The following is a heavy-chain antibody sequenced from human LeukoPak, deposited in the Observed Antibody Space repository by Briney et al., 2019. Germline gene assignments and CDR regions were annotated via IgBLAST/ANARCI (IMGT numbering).Heavy chain of an antibody. CDR3: ARWTGSYSGGSLDY. J-gene: IGHJ4*02. CDR2: ISYDGTGT. Sequence: GGSLRLSCAASGFTFSGHGMHWVRQAPGKGLEWVALISYDGTGTYYIDSVKGRITISRDNSKNTLYLQMNSLRAEDTAVFYCARWTGSYSGGSLDYWGQGTLVTVSS. CDR1: GFTFSGHG. V-gene: IGHV3-33*05. D-gene: IGHD2-15*01.